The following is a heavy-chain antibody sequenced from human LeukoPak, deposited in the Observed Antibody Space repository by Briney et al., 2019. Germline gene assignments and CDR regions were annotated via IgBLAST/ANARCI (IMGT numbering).Heavy chain of an antibody. Sequence: GGSLRLSCAASDFTLSNAWMNWVRQAPGKGLEWVGRIKSSSDGGTTNYAAPVKGRFAISRDDSKNTLYLQMNSLKTEDTAMYYCFTEVPGGGYWGQGTLVTVSS. CDR1: DFTLSNAW. J-gene: IGHJ4*02. CDR3: FTEVPGGGY. CDR2: IKSSSDGGTT. V-gene: IGHV3-15*07. D-gene: IGHD3-16*01.